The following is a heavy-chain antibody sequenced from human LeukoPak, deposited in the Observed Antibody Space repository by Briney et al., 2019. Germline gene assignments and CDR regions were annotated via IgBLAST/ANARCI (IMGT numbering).Heavy chain of an antibody. D-gene: IGHD5-24*01. Sequence: GGSLRLSCAAPGFTFSSNNMNWVRQAPGKGLEWVSHISSSSTIYYADSVKGRFTISRDTAQNSLYLHMSSLGDEDTAVYYCARGAGFHYFDYWGQGALVTVSS. CDR2: ISSSSTI. CDR1: GFTFSSNN. CDR3: ARGAGFHYFDY. V-gene: IGHV3-48*02. J-gene: IGHJ4*02.